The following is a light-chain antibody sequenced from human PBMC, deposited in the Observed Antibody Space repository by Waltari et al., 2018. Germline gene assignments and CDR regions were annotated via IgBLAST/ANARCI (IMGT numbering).Light chain of an antibody. CDR1: SSDVGSYNR. J-gene: IGLJ2*01. V-gene: IGLV2-18*02. CDR2: DVS. Sequence: QSALTQPPSVSGSPGQSVTISCTGTSSDVGSYNRVSWYQQPPGTAPKLILYDVSSLPSGVPDRFSASKSGNTASLTISGLQAEDEADYYCSSYTSSSTVVFGGGTKLTVL. CDR3: SSYTSSSTVV.